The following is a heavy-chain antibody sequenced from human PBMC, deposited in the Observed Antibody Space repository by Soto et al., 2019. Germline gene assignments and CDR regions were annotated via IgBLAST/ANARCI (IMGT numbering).Heavy chain of an antibody. J-gene: IGHJ3*02. V-gene: IGHV3-30-3*01. CDR2: ISYDGGNE. CDR3: ARGRSRSHDIHVSLDI. D-gene: IGHD1-26*01. CDR1: RFSFSTYA. Sequence: QVQLVESGAGVVQPGRSLRLSCAASRFSFSTYAIHWVRQAPGKGLEWVAGISYDGGNEYYADSVKGRFTISRDTSKSTLDPTMDSLVPYDTAVSCCARGRSRSHDIHVSLDIWGRATIVTGSS.